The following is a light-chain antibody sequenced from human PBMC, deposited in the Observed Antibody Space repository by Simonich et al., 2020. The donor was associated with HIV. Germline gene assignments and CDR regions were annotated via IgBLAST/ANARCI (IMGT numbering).Light chain of an antibody. J-gene: IGLJ2*01. CDR2: DVT. CDR3: SSYTSSSTVV. V-gene: IGLV2-14*02. CDR1: SSDVGSYNL. Sequence: QSALTQPASVSGSPGQSITISCPGTSSDVGSYNLVSWYQQHPGKAPKLMIYDVTKRPSGVPDRFPGSKSGITASLTISGLQAEDEADYHCSSYTSSSTVVFGGGTKVTVL.